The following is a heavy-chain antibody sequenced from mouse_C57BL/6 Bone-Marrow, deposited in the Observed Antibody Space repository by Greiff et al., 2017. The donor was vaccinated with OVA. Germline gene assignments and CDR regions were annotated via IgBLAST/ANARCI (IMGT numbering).Heavy chain of an antibody. J-gene: IGHJ4*01. CDR1: GYTFTSYW. CDR2: IDPSDSYT. CDR3: ARERYYYGSSSYYYAMDY. D-gene: IGHD1-1*01. Sequence: QVQLQQPGAELVMPGASVKLSCKASGYTFTSYWMHWVKQRPGQGLEWIGEIDPSDSYTNYNQKFTGKSTLTVDKSSSTAYMQLSSLTSEDSAVYYCARERYYYGSSSYYYAMDYWGQGTSVTVSS. V-gene: IGHV1-69*01.